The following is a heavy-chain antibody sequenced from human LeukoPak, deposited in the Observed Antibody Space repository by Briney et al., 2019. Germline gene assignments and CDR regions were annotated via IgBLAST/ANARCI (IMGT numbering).Heavy chain of an antibody. V-gene: IGHV3-15*01. CDR2: IKSKTDGGTP. J-gene: IGHJ4*02. D-gene: IGHD1-14*01. Sequence: SGGSLRLSCAASGFTFSDYYMSWIRQAPGKGLEWVGRIKSKTDGGTPDYAAPVKGRFTISRDDSKNTLYLQMKSLKTEDTAVYYCTTGKYGTYWGQGTLVTVSS. CDR3: TTGKYGTY. CDR1: GFTFSDYY.